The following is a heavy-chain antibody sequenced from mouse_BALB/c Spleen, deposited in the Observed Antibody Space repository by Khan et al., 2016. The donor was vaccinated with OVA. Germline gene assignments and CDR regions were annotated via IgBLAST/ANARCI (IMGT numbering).Heavy chain of an antibody. Sequence: QVQLQQSGGDLMKPGASVKISCKATGYTFSSYWIEWVKQRPGHGIEWIGQIFPGSVSTTYNEKFKGKATFTADTSSNTAYMQLSSLPSEDSAGDYCARGVYGGFAYWGQGTLVTVSA. CDR1: GYTFSSYW. V-gene: IGHV1-9*01. CDR2: IFPGSVST. D-gene: IGHD1-1*01. J-gene: IGHJ3*01. CDR3: ARGVYGGFAY.